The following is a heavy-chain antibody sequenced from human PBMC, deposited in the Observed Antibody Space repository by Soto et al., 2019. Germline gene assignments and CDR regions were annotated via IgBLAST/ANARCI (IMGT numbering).Heavy chain of an antibody. D-gene: IGHD3-22*01. CDR1: DGSMNSDSSY. CDR3: ARLGGYVSVGYYYLWDS. V-gene: IGHV4-39*01. Sequence: SETLSLTCRVSDGSMNSDSSYWGWIRQPPGKGLEWIGVINHSGSTYHNLSLKGRVTMSVDASRNQLSLKLTSMTAADTAVYYCARLGGYVSVGYYYLWDSWGQGTLVTVSS. J-gene: IGHJ4*02. CDR2: INHSGST.